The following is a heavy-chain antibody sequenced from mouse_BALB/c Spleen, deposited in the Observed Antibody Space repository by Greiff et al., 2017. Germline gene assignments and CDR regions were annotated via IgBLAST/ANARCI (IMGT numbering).Heavy chain of an antibody. CDR3: ARRFYGSSYYFDY. Sequence: LVESGGGLVKPGGSLKLSCAASGFTFSSYTMSWVRQTPEKRLEWVAYISNGGGSTYYPDTVKGRFTISRDNAKNTLYLQMSSLKSEDTAMYYCARRFYGSSYYFDYWGQGTTLTVSS. CDR2: ISNGGGST. V-gene: IGHV5-12-2*01. CDR1: GFTFSSYT. J-gene: IGHJ2*01. D-gene: IGHD1-1*01.